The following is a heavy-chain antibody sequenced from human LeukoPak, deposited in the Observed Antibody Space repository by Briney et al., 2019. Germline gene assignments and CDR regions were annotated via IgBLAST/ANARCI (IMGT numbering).Heavy chain of an antibody. J-gene: IGHJ4*02. CDR2: ISSSSSYI. D-gene: IGHD6-13*01. CDR1: GFTFSSYS. CDR3: ARARTRVAAAATQDLGY. Sequence: GGSLRLSCAASGFTFSSYSMNWVRQAPGKGLEWVSSISSSSSYIYYADSVKGRFTISRDNAKNSLYLQMNSLRAEDTAVYYCARARTRVAAAATQDLGYWGQGTLVTVSS. V-gene: IGHV3-21*01.